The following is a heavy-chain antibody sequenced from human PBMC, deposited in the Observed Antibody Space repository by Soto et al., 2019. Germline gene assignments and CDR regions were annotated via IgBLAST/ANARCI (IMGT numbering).Heavy chain of an antibody. CDR2: MNPNSGNT. Sequence: ASVKVSCKASGYTFTSYDINWVRQATGQGLEWMGWMNPNSGNTGYAQKFQGRVTMTRNTSISTAYMELSSLRSEDTAVYYCARGQQYYDFWSGYYPSRNWFDPWGQGTLVTVSS. CDR1: GYTFTSYD. J-gene: IGHJ5*02. D-gene: IGHD3-3*01. CDR3: ARGQQYYDFWSGYYPSRNWFDP. V-gene: IGHV1-8*01.